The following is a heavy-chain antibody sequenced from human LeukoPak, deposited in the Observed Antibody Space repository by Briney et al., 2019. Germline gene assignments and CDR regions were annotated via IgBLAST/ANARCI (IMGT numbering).Heavy chain of an antibody. Sequence: SQTLSLTCAVSGGSISSGGYSWSWIRQPPGKGLEWIGYIYHSGSTYYNPSLKSRVTISVDTSKNQFSLKLSSVTAADTAVYYCARWFTPYGGNHNWFDPWGQGTLVTVSS. J-gene: IGHJ5*02. V-gene: IGHV4-30-2*02. CDR3: ARWFTPYGGNHNWFDP. CDR2: IYHSGST. D-gene: IGHD4-23*01. CDR1: GGSISSGGYS.